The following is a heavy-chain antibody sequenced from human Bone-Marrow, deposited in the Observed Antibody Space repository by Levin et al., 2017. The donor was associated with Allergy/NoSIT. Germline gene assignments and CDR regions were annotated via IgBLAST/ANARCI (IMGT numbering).Heavy chain of an antibody. CDR1: GFSFRSYN. Sequence: GGSLRLSCAASGFSFRSYNMHWLRQAPGEGLEWVTVISHDGSKISYADSVRGRFSISRDNSKNTLWLQMNSLRIDDTAVYFCAREPFPGEYNWFDPWGQGTLVSVSS. CDR3: AREPFPGEYNWFDP. J-gene: IGHJ5*02. D-gene: IGHD2/OR15-2a*01. V-gene: IGHV3-30-3*01. CDR2: ISHDGSKI.